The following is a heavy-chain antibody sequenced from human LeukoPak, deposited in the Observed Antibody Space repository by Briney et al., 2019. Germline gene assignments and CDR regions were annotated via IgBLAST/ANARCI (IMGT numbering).Heavy chain of an antibody. V-gene: IGHV3-21*01. CDR3: ARDLDSGWFFHFDY. D-gene: IGHD6-19*01. CDR1: GFTFSSYS. J-gene: IGHJ4*02. CDR2: ISTTSSYI. Sequence: GGSLRLSCAASGFTFSSYSMNWVRQAPGKGLEWVSSISTTSSYIYYADSVKGRFTISRDNAKNSLYLQMNSLRAEDTAVYYCARDLDSGWFFHFDYWGQGTLVTVSS.